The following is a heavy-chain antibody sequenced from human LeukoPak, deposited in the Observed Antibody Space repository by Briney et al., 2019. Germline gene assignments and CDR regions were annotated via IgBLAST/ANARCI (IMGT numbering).Heavy chain of an antibody. D-gene: IGHD1-7*01. J-gene: IGHJ2*01. V-gene: IGHV3-23*01. CDR2: ISGSGGST. CDR1: AFTFSSYA. Sequence: GGSLRLSCAASAFTFSSYAVSWVRQAPGKGLEWVSSISGSGGSTYYADSVKGRFTISRDNSKNTLYLQMNSLRAEDTALYYCAKGRGNSLNWYFDLWGRGTLVTVSS. CDR3: AKGRGNSLNWYFDL.